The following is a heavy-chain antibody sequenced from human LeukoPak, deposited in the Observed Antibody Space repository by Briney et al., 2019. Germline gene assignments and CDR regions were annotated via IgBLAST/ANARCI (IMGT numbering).Heavy chain of an antibody. J-gene: IGHJ4*02. V-gene: IGHV3-7*01. CDR1: GFTFSSYA. CDR2: IKQDGSEK. D-gene: IGHD2-15*01. CDR3: ARDLEVVAALDY. Sequence: GGSLRLSCAASGFTFSSYAMHWVRQAPGKGLEWVANIKQDGSEKYYVDSVKGRFTISRDNAKNSLYLQMNSLRAEDTAVYYCARDLEVVAALDYWGQGTLVTVSS.